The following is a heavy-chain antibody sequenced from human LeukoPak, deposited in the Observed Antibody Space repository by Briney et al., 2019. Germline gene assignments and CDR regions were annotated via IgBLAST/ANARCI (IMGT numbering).Heavy chain of an antibody. Sequence: GGSLRLSCAASGFTFSSYAMGWVRQAPGKGLEWVSAISGSGGSTYYADSVKGRFTISRDNSKNTLYLQMNSLRAEDTAVYYCASRETWSGYYSYYYYGMDVWGQGTTVTVSS. CDR2: ISGSGGST. J-gene: IGHJ6*02. D-gene: IGHD3-3*01. V-gene: IGHV3-23*01. CDR3: ASRETWSGYYSYYYYGMDV. CDR1: GFTFSSYA.